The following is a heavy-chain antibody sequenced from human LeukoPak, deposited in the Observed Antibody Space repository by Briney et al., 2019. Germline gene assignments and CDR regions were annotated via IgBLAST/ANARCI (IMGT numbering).Heavy chain of an antibody. Sequence: VASVKVSCKASGYTFTSYGISWVRQAPGQGLGWMGWISAYNGNTNYAQKLQGRVTMTTDTSTSTAYMELRSLRSDDTAVYYCARIPSIVVVTATPPDYWGQGTLVTVSS. CDR3: ARIPSIVVVTATPPDY. D-gene: IGHD2-21*02. J-gene: IGHJ4*02. CDR1: GYTFTSYG. V-gene: IGHV1-18*01. CDR2: ISAYNGNT.